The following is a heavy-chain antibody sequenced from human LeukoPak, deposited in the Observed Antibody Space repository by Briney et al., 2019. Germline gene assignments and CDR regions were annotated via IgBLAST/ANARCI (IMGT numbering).Heavy chain of an antibody. V-gene: IGHV1-69*04. CDR2: IIPILGIA. J-gene: IGHJ3*02. CDR3: ARGAYYDFWSGYPGWVRNAFDI. Sequence: ASVKVSCKASGGTFSSYAISWVRQAPGQGLEWMGRIIPILGIANYAQKFQGRVTITADKSTSTAYMELSSLRSEDTAVYYCARGAYYDFWSGYPGWVRNAFDIWGQGTMVTVSS. D-gene: IGHD3-3*01. CDR1: GGTFSSYA.